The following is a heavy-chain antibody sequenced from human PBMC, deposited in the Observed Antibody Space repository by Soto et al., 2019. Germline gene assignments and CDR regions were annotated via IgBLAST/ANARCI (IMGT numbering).Heavy chain of an antibody. D-gene: IGHD1-26*01. CDR1: GYTFTSYD. V-gene: IGHV1-8*01. J-gene: IGHJ4*02. CDR2: RNPNSGNT. Sequence: QVQLVQSGAEVKKPGASVKVSCKASGYTFTSYDINWVRQATGQGLEWMGWRNPNSGNTGYAQKFXXRGTMTRNTSISTAYMELNSLRSEDTSVYYCAREKVGANDYWGQGTLVTVSS. CDR3: AREKVGANDY.